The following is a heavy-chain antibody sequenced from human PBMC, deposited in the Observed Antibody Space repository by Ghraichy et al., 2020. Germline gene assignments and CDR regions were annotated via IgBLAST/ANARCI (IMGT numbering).Heavy chain of an antibody. CDR2: IYSGGST. D-gene: IGHD1-26*01. V-gene: IGHV3-53*01. J-gene: IGHJ4*02. CDR3: ARDLGGGSQSPLGY. Sequence: GGSLRLSCAASGFTVSSNYMSWVRQAPGKGLEWVSVIYSGGSTYYADSVKGRFTISRDNSKNTLYLQMNSLRAEDTAVYYCARDLGGGSQSPLGYWGQGTLVTVSS. CDR1: GFTVSSNY.